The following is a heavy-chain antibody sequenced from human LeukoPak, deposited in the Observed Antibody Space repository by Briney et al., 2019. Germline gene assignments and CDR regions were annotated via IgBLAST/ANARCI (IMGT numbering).Heavy chain of an antibody. J-gene: IGHJ4*02. CDR3: ARGYDF. D-gene: IGHD5-18*01. CDR1: GFTFSTYW. V-gene: IGHV3-74*01. CDR2: INSDGSSI. Sequence: GGSLRLSCAASGFTFSTYWIHWVRQAPGKRLVWVSRINSDGSSINYADSVKGRFTISRDNAKNTVYLQMNSLRVEDTAVYYCARGYDFWGQGTLVTVSS.